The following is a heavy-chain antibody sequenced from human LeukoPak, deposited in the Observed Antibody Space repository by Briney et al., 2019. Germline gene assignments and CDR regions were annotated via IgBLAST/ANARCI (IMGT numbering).Heavy chain of an antibody. CDR3: AKTLRRVPDAFDI. Sequence: GGSLRLSCAASGFTFSSYAMSWVRQAPGKGLEWVSAISGSGSSTYYADSVKGRFTISRDNSKNTLYLQMNSLRAEDTAVYYCAKTLRRVPDAFDIWGQGTMVTVSS. J-gene: IGHJ3*02. CDR2: ISGSGSST. CDR1: GFTFSSYA. V-gene: IGHV3-23*01.